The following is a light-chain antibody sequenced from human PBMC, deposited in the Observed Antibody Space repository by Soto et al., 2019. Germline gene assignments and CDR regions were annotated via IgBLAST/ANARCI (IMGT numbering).Light chain of an antibody. CDR2: LGS. CDR3: MQGLQTTRT. CDR1: QVRLCSNGYNY. Sequence: SVMPRSPLSLPVTPGEPASISCRSSQVRLCSNGYNYLDWYLQKPGQSPQVXIYLGSNRESGVPDRFIGRGAGTDCTLEISRVEAEDVAVYGCMQGLQTTRTFGQGTKVDI. J-gene: IGKJ1*01. V-gene: IGKV2-28*01.